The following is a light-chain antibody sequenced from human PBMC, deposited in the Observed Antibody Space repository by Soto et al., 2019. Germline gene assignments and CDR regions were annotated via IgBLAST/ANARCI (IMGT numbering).Light chain of an antibody. Sequence: EIVMTQSPATPSVSLGERATPSCRARQSVSSNLAWYKQKPGQPPSLLIYGASARATGIPARFSGSGSGTEFTLTISSLQSEDFAVYYCQHYNNWPFTFGQGTKLEIK. CDR2: GAS. CDR3: QHYNNWPFT. V-gene: IGKV3-15*01. CDR1: QSVSSN. J-gene: IGKJ2*01.